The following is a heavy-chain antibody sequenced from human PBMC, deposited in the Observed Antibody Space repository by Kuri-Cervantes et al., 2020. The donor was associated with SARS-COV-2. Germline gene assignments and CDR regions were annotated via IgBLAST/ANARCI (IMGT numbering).Heavy chain of an antibody. CDR3: AREDPSDNWFDP. CDR2: ISGSGGST. J-gene: IGHJ5*02. CDR1: GFTFSSYA. Sequence: GESLKISCAASGFTFSSYAMSWVRQAPGKGLEWVSAISGSGGSTYYADSVKGRFTIPRDNSKNTLYLQMNSLRAEDTAVYYCAREDPSDNWFDPWGQGTLVTVSS. V-gene: IGHV3-23*01.